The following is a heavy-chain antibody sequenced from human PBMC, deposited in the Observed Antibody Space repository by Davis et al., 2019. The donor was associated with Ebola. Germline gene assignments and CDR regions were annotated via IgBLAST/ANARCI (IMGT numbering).Heavy chain of an antibody. Sequence: MPGGSLRLSCAVSGGSISSSNWWSWVRQPPGKGLEWIGEIYHSGSTNYNPSLKSRVSISLDRSKNQFSLKVTSLTAADTAVYYCARTTRGSGWFVDYWGQGTLVTVSS. CDR1: GGSISSSNW. J-gene: IGHJ4*02. CDR2: IYHSGST. D-gene: IGHD6-19*01. CDR3: ARTTRGSGWFVDY. V-gene: IGHV4-4*02.